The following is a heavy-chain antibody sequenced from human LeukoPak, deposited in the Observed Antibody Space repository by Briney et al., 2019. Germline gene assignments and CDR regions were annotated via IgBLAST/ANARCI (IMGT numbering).Heavy chain of an antibody. V-gene: IGHV3-30-3*01. CDR1: EFTFSSYA. Sequence: GGSLRLSCAASEFTFSSYAMHWVRQAPGKGLEWVALISYDGSNKYYADSVKGRFTISRDDSKNTLYLQMNSLRAEDTAVYYCAREVVVMIVVARYAFDIWGQGTMVTVSS. CDR2: ISYDGSNK. J-gene: IGHJ3*02. CDR3: AREVVVMIVVARYAFDI. D-gene: IGHD3-22*01.